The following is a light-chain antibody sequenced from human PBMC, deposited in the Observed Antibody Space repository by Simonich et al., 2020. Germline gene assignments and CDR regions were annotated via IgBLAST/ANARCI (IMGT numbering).Light chain of an antibody. Sequence: DIVMTQSPDSLAVSLGERATINCKSSQSVLYSSNNQNSLAWYQQKPGQPPKLLISWASTRESGVPDRCSGSGSGTDFTLTISSLQAEDVAVYYCQQYYSTPPITFGPGTKVDIK. J-gene: IGKJ3*01. V-gene: IGKV4-1*01. CDR3: QQYYSTPPIT. CDR2: WAS. CDR1: QSVLYSSNNQNS.